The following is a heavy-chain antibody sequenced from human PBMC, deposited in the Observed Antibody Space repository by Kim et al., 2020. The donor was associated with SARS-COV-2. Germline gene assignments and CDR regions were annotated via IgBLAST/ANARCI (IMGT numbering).Heavy chain of an antibody. CDR3: AASTQDAFDI. Sequence: SETLSVTCTVSGGSISSYYWSWIRQPPGKGLEWIGYIYYSGSTNYNPSLKSRVTISVDTSKNQFSLKLSSVTAADTAVYYCAASTQDAFDIWGQGTMVTVSS. CDR2: IYYSGST. CDR1: GGSISSYY. V-gene: IGHV4-59*08. D-gene: IGHD1-1*01. J-gene: IGHJ3*02.